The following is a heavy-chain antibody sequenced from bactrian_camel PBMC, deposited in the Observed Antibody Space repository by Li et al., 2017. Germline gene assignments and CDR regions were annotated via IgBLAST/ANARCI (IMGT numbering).Heavy chain of an antibody. J-gene: IGHJ7*01. CDR1: GFTFSSYW. D-gene: IGHD3*01. Sequence: QVQLVESGGGSVQPGGSLRLSCAASGFTFSSYWMWWVRQAPGKGLEWVSVISSGGGVTYFADSVKGRFTISRDNAKNTLYLQLNSLDSEDTAMYYCAKDATHYWVLNGMDSWGNGTQVTVS. CDR2: ISSGGGVT. V-gene: IGHV3S1*01.